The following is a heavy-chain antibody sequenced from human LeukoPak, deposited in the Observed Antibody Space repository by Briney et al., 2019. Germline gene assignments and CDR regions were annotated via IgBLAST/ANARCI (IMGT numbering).Heavy chain of an antibody. J-gene: IGHJ4*02. CDR1: GGSISSYY. V-gene: IGHV4-59*01. Sequence: SETLSLTCTVSGGSISSYYWSWIRRPPGKGLEWIGYIYYSGGTNYNPSLKSRVTISVDTSKDQFSLKLSSVTAADTAVYYCARGKGVGTNPLHYWGQGTLVTVSS. D-gene: IGHD1/OR15-1a*01. CDR2: IYYSGGT. CDR3: ARGKGVGTNPLHY.